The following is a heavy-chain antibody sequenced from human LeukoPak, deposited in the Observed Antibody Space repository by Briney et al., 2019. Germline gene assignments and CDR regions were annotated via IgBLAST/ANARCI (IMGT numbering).Heavy chain of an antibody. CDR3: ASPDDYGDLRRLKFDY. J-gene: IGHJ4*02. CDR1: GFTFSSYA. Sequence: PGGSLRLSCAASGFTFSSYAMNWVRQAPGKGLEWVAVISYDGSNKYYTDSVKGRFTISRDSSKNTLYLQMNSLREEDTAVYYCASPDDYGDLRRLKFDYWGQGTLVTVSS. D-gene: IGHD4-17*01. V-gene: IGHV3-30-3*01. CDR2: ISYDGSNK.